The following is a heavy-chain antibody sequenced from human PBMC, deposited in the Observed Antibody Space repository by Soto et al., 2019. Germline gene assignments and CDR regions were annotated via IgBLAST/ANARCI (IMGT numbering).Heavy chain of an antibody. CDR2: ISIEKGDT. CDR3: ARCYCSVGSCFTCWHFDL. V-gene: IGHV1-18*01. D-gene: IGHD2-15*01. J-gene: IGHJ2*01. CDR1: GYSFDTFG. Sequence: VQVVQSGAEVKKPGASVKVACKASGYSFDTFGMSWVRQAPGQGLEWMGWISIEKGDTNSAQKFQDRVTMTTDTSTSTAYMELMSLTSDDTAVYYCARCYCSVGSCFTCWHFDLWGRGTLVTVSS.